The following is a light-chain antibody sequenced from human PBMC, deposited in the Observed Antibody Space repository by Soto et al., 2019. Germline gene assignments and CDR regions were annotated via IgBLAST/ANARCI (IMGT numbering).Light chain of an antibody. CDR3: RSYTNKDTLL. Sequence: QSVLTQPASVSGSPGQSITISCTGTSSDVGGYDHVSWYQQHPGKAPKLIIYDVTVRPSGISRRFSGSKSDNTASLAVSGLQPEEEADYYCRSYTNKDTLLFGGGTKVTVL. CDR1: SSDVGGYDH. CDR2: DVT. V-gene: IGLV2-14*03. J-gene: IGLJ3*02.